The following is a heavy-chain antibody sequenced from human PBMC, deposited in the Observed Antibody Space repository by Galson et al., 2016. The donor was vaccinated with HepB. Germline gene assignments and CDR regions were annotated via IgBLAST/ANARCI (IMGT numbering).Heavy chain of an antibody. CDR2: ISYDGSNK. V-gene: IGHV3-30*18. J-gene: IGHJ6*02. CDR1: GFTFSSYG. CDR3: AKVLFDYGDSSYYYYYGMDV. D-gene: IGHD4-17*01. Sequence: SLRLSCAASGFTFSSYGMHWVRQAPGKGLEWVADISYDGSNKNYADSVKGRFTMSRDNSKNTLDLQMNSLRADDTAVYYCAKVLFDYGDSSYYYYYGMDVWGQVTTVTVSS.